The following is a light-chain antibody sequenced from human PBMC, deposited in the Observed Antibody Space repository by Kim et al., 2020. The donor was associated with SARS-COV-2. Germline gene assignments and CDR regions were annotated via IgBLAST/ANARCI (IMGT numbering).Light chain of an antibody. J-gene: IGKJ4*01. CDR3: QQYGSSLLT. CDR1: QSVSSHF. CDR2: GAS. Sequence: APGERATLSCRASQSVSSHFLLWYQHKPGQAPRLLIYGASSRATGVPDRFSGSGSETDFTLTISRLEPEDFAVYYCQQYGSSLLTFGGGTKVDIK. V-gene: IGKV3-20*01.